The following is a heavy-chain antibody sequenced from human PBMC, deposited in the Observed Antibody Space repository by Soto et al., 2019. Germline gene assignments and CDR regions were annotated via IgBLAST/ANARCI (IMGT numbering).Heavy chain of an antibody. CDR1: GGSISSGGYY. CDR3: ARDRGIAARSSWDFDY. J-gene: IGHJ4*02. D-gene: IGHD6-6*01. CDR2: IYYSGST. V-gene: IGHV4-31*03. Sequence: SETLSLTCTVSGGSISSGGYYWSWIRQHPGKGLEWIGYIYYSGSTYYNPSLKSRVTISVDTSKNQFSLKLSSVTAADTAVYYCARDRGIAARSSWDFDYWGQGTLVTVSS.